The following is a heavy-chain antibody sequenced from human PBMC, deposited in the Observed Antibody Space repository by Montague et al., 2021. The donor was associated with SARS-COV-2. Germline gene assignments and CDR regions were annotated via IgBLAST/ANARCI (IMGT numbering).Heavy chain of an antibody. D-gene: IGHD3-10*01. CDR1: GVTVSSHSYY. Sequence: SETLSLTCSVSGVTVSSHSYYWSWIRQPPGKGLEWIGYISNTGSTSYKTSLKSRVTISLDTSKNEFSLQMTSVTAADTAVYYCARVFDVYGSSSSIFHNWGQGTLVTVSS. J-gene: IGHJ4*02. CDR3: ARVFDVYGSSSSIFHN. V-gene: IGHV4-61*01. CDR2: ISNTGST.